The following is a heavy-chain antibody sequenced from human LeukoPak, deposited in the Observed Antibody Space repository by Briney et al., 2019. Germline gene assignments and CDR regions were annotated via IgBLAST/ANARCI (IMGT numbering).Heavy chain of an antibody. V-gene: IGHV3-7*01. CDR3: ARSFMTTVARVVDY. D-gene: IGHD4-23*01. CDR1: GFTFSSYW. CDR2: IKQDGSEK. J-gene: IGHJ4*02. Sequence: GGSLRLSCAASGFTFSSYWMSWVRQAPGKGLEWVANIKQDGSEKYYADSVKGRFAISRDNSKNTLYLQMNSLRAEDTAVYYCARSFMTTVARVVDYWGQGTLVTVSS.